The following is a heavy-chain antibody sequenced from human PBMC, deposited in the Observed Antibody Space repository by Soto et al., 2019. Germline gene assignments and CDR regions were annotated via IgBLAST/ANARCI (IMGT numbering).Heavy chain of an antibody. D-gene: IGHD2-15*01. CDR3: ARRGVVVVASILHAFDI. CDR2: IYYSGNT. V-gene: IGHV4-39*01. CDR1: GGSISSSSSSY. Sequence: SETLSLTCTVSGGSISSSSSSYWGWIRQPPGKGLEWIATIYYSGNTYYNPSLKSRVTISVDTSKNQFSLKVNSVTAADAAVYYCARRGVVVVASILHAFDIWGQGTMVTVSS. J-gene: IGHJ3*02.